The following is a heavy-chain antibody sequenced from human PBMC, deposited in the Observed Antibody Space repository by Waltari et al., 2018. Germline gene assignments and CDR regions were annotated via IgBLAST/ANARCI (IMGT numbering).Heavy chain of an antibody. D-gene: IGHD3-16*02. V-gene: IGHV3-23*01. CDR1: GFSFIGFA. CDR3: AKGSRGYTNYFFDS. CDR2: ISGSGATP. Sequence: EVQLLESAGGLVQPGEALRLSCAASGFSFIGFARTWVRQAPGEGLECVASISGSGATPFYADSVKGRFTIVRDNSRDTVYLQMNSLRVDDSAVYYCAKGSRGYTNYFFDSWGQGTLVSVSS. J-gene: IGHJ4*02.